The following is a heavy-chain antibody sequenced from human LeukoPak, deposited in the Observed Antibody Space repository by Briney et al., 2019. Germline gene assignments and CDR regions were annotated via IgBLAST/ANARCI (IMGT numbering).Heavy chain of an antibody. CDR3: ARDFENGRGSDY. CDR2: ISSSGHSI. J-gene: IGHJ4*02. CDR1: VFTFSGFY. Sequence: GGSLRLSCAASVFTFSGFYMSLIRQAPGKGLECVSYISSSGHSIYYADSVKGRFTISRDNAKTPLYLQMNSLRADDTALYYCARDFENGRGSDYWGQGTLVTVSS. D-gene: IGHD3-16*01. V-gene: IGHV3-11*01.